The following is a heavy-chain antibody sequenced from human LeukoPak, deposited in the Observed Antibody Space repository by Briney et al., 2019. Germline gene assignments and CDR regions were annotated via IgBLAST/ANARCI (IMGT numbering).Heavy chain of an antibody. CDR2: INPSGGST. V-gene: IGHV1-46*01. D-gene: IGHD3-3*01. Sequence: AASVKVSCKASGYTFTSYYMHWVRQAPGQGLEWMGIINPSGGSTSYAQKFQGRVTMTRDTSTSTVYMELSSLRSEDTAVYYCARGGGDYDFWSGYYSGQDAFDIWGQGTMVTVSS. CDR1: GYTFTSYY. CDR3: ARGGGDYDFWSGYYSGQDAFDI. J-gene: IGHJ3*02.